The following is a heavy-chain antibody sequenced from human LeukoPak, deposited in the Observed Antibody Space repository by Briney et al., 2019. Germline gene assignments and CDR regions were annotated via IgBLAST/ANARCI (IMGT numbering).Heavy chain of an antibody. Sequence: GGSLRLSCAASGFTVSSNYMSCVRQAPGKGLEWVSVIYSGGSTYYADSVKGRFTISRDNSKNTLYLQMNSLRAEDTAVYYCASAYCTNGVCSKVPLDYWGQGTLVTVSS. D-gene: IGHD2-8*01. CDR3: ASAYCTNGVCSKVPLDY. CDR2: IYSGGST. V-gene: IGHV3-53*01. J-gene: IGHJ4*02. CDR1: GFTVSSNY.